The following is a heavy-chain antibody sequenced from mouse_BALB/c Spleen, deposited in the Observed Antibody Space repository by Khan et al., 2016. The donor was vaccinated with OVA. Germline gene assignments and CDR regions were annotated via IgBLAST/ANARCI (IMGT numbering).Heavy chain of an antibody. CDR2: IRNKAKGYTT. J-gene: IGHJ1*01. V-gene: IGHV7-3*02. CDR1: GFTFTDYY. D-gene: IGHD1-1*01. Sequence: EVELVESGGGLVQPGGSLTLSCATSGFTFTDYYMSWVRQPPGKALEWLGFIRNKAKGYTTEFSASVKGRFTISRDNSQRIVYLQRGTLRAEDSATYYCARETVVDIYWYLDVWGAGTTVTVSS. CDR3: ARETVVDIYWYLDV.